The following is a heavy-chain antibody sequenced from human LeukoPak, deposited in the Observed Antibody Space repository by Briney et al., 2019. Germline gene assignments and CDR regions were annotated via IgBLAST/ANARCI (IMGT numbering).Heavy chain of an antibody. CDR2: IKQDGSEK. CDR3: ASGPTGFLTDY. D-gene: IGHD2-21*01. Sequence: GGSLRLSCAASGFTFSSYWMSWVRQAPGKGLEWVANIKQDGSEKYYVDSVKGRFTISRDNAKNSLYLQMNSLRDEDTAVYYCASGPTGFLTDYWGRGTLVTVSS. J-gene: IGHJ4*02. V-gene: IGHV3-7*01. CDR1: GFTFSSYW.